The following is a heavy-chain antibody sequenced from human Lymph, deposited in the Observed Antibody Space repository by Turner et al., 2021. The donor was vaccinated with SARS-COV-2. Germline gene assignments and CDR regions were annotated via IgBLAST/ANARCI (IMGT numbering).Heavy chain of an antibody. V-gene: IGHV3-9*01. CDR1: GFTFDVSA. J-gene: IGHJ4*02. Sequence: EVWLVGSGGGSVQPGRSLRLSSAHSGFTFDVSAVHWVRPARGKGLEWVSGIDWSAGSITYADSVNRGFSNSRVNLKISMYLQENRLIAEGTTFCYSAKDLAGTYYSSFDYWGQGTLVTVSS. D-gene: IGHD1-26*01. CDR3: AKDLAGTYYSSFDY. CDR2: IDWSAGSI.